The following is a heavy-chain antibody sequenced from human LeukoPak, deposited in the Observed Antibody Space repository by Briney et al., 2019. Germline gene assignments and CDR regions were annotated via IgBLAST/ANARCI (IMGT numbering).Heavy chain of an antibody. CDR3: TSSYNYGTFDY. Sequence: PGGALRLSCAASGFTFSTYWMSWVRQAPGKGLEWVANIKPDGSEKYYVASVKGRFTISRDNAKNSLYLQMNSLKTEDTAVYYCTSSYNYGTFDYWGQGTLVTVSS. CDR1: GFTFSTYW. V-gene: IGHV3-7*05. CDR2: IKPDGSEK. J-gene: IGHJ4*02. D-gene: IGHD5-18*01.